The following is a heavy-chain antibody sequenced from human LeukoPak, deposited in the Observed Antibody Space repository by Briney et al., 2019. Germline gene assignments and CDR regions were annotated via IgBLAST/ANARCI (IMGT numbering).Heavy chain of an antibody. CDR2: IKFDGSQK. CDR3: ARRLPDSGSYSPDY. CDR1: GFTFSSFD. Sequence: GGSLRLSCAPSGFTFSSFDMHGVRQPPDKGREWVAFIKFDGSQKYYADSVRGRFTVSRYNSRNMLYLQLDSLRDDDTAVHFCARRLPDSGSYSPDYWGQGTLVTVSS. V-gene: IGHV3-30*02. J-gene: IGHJ4*02. D-gene: IGHD3-10*01.